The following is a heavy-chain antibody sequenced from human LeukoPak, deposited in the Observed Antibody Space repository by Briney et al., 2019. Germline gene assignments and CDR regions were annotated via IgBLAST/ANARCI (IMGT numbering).Heavy chain of an antibody. V-gene: IGHV3-53*03. J-gene: IGHJ5*02. D-gene: IGHD1-26*01. Sequence: GGSLRLSCAASGFTVSRKYMSWVRQAPGKGLEWVAVIYTDGSTYYAESVKGRFTISRDNSKNTLYLQMNSLRAEDMAVYYCARDYSDLWGQGTLVTVPS. CDR2: IYTDGST. CDR1: GFTVSRKY. CDR3: ARDYSDL.